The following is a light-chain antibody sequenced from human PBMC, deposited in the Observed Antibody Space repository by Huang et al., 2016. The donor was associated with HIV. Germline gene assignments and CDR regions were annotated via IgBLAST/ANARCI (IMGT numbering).Light chain of an antibody. V-gene: IGKV3-11*01. CDR2: DAP. J-gene: IGKJ3*01. Sequence: EIVLTQSPATLSLFPGERATLSCRASQSVSSYLAWYQQKPGQAPSLLLYDAPNRATGIPARFSGGGSGTDFTLTISSLEPEDFAVYYCQQRSNWPGITFGPGTKVDIK. CDR3: QQRSNWPGIT. CDR1: QSVSSY.